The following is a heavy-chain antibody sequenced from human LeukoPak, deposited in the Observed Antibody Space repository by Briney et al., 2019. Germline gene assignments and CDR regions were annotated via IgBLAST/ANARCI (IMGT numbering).Heavy chain of an antibody. Sequence: SVKVSCKASRGTFSSYAISWVRQAPGQGLEWMGRIIPIFGTANYAQKFQGRVTITTDESTSTAYMELSSLRSEDTAVYYCARDYYYDSSGYYYNPFDYWGQGTLVTVSS. CDR2: IIPIFGTA. CDR3: ARDYYYDSSGYYYNPFDY. D-gene: IGHD3-22*01. V-gene: IGHV1-69*05. J-gene: IGHJ4*02. CDR1: RGTFSSYA.